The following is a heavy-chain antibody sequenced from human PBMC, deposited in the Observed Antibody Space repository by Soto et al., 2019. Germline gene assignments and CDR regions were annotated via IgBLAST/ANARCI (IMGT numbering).Heavy chain of an antibody. CDR3: ARLVGATPVTGHYYYYGMDV. CDR1: GGSISSSNW. CDR2: IYHSGST. J-gene: IGHJ6*02. Sequence: PSETLSLTCAVSGGSISSSNWWSWVRQPPGKGLEWIGEIYHSGSTNYNPSLKSRVTISVDKSKNQFSLKLSSVTAADTAVYYCARLVGATPVTGHYYYYGMDVWGQGTTVTVSS. D-gene: IGHD1-26*01. V-gene: IGHV4-4*02.